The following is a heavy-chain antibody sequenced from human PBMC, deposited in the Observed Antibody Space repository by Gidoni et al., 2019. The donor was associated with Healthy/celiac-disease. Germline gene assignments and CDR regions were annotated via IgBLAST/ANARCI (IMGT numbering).Heavy chain of an antibody. J-gene: IGHJ4*02. CDR1: GGSISSSSYY. D-gene: IGHD3-10*01. V-gene: IGHV4-39*01. CDR3: ARVLLWFGELLPYYFDY. Sequence: QLQLQESGPGLVKPSETLSLTCTVSGGSISSSSYYWGWLRQPPGKGLEWIGSIYYSGSTYYNPSLKSRVTISVDTSKNQFSLKLSSVTAADTAVYYCARVLLWFGELLPYYFDYWGQGTLVTVSS. CDR2: IYYSGST.